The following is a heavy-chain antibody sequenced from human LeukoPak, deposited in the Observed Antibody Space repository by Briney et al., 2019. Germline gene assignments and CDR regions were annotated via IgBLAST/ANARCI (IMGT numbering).Heavy chain of an antibody. CDR2: INHSGST. Sequence: SXXRQPPGKGLEWIGEINHSGSTNYNPSLKSRVTISVDTSKNQFSLKLSSVTAADTAVYYCARGKLSIAAWHNWFDPWGQGXLV. CDR3: ARGKLSIAAWHNWFDP. J-gene: IGHJ5*02. D-gene: IGHD6-6*01. V-gene: IGHV4-34*01.